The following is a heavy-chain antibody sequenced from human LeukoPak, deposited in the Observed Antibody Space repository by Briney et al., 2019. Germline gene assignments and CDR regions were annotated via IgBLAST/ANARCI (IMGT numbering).Heavy chain of an antibody. D-gene: IGHD1/OR15-1a*01. J-gene: IGHJ4*02. CDR1: GYTFTSYD. CDR2: INTNTGNP. Sequence: ASVKVSCKASGYTFTSYDINWVRQATGQGLEWMGWINTNTGNPTYAQGFTGRFVFSLDTSVSTAYLQISSLKAEDTAVYYCASGWEQIDYWGQGTLVTVSS. CDR3: ASGWEQIDY. V-gene: IGHV7-4-1*02.